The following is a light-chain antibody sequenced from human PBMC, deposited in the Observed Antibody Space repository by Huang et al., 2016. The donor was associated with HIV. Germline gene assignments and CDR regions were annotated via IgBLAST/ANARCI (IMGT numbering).Light chain of an antibody. J-gene: IGKJ1*01. V-gene: IGKV3-20*01. Sequence: EIVLTPSPGSLSLSPGEGATLSCRASQSVNNNYLAWYQQKPGQAPRLLIFSASNRATGIPDRFGGSGSGTDFTLTIRSLEPEDFAMYYCQQYGSSPWTFGQGTKVEVK. CDR3: QQYGSSPWT. CDR2: SAS. CDR1: QSVNNNY.